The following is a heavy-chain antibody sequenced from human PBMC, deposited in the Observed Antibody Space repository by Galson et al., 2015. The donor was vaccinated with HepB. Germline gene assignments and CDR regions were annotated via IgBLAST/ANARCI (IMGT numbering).Heavy chain of an antibody. Sequence: SLRLSCAPSGFTFGDYWMDWVRQAPGKGLEWVASIRQDGSEKYYVDFVKGRFTISRDNAKNSLSLQMNSLRAGDTAVYYCVRGWDIYERTYRFDYWGQGILVTVSS. J-gene: IGHJ4*02. CDR2: IRQDGSEK. V-gene: IGHV3-7*01. CDR3: VRGWDIYERTYRFDY. D-gene: IGHD5-12*01. CDR1: GFTFGDYW.